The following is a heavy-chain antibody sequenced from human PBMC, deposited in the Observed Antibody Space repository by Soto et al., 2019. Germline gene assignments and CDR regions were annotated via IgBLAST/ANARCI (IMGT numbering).Heavy chain of an antibody. CDR1: GGSISSGGYY. CDR3: ARGPGYDSPGGPHFGDY. J-gene: IGHJ4*02. V-gene: IGHV4-31*03. Sequence: QVQLQESGPGLVKPSQTLSLTCTVSGGSISSGGYYWSWIRQHPGKGLEWIGYIYYSGSTYYNPSLKSRFTIPVDTSKNQFSLKLSSVTAADTAVYYCARGPGYDSPGGPHFGDYWGQGTLVTVSS. D-gene: IGHD3-22*01. CDR2: IYYSGST.